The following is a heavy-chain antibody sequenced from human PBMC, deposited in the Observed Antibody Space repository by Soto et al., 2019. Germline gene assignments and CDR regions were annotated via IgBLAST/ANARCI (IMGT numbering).Heavy chain of an antibody. CDR1: GFTFSSYW. J-gene: IGHJ6*02. V-gene: IGHV3-74*01. Sequence: PGGSLRLSCAASGFTFSSYWMHWVRQAPGKGLVWVSRINSDGSSTSYADSVKGRFTISRDNAKNTLYLQMNSLRAEDTAAYYCARDSPSTIFGVVYPGAYGMDVWGQGTTVTVSS. D-gene: IGHD3-3*01. CDR3: ARDSPSTIFGVVYPGAYGMDV. CDR2: INSDGSST.